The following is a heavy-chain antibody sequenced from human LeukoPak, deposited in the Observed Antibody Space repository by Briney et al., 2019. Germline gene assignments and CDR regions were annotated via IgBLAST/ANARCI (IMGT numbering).Heavy chain of an antibody. J-gene: IGHJ4*02. Sequence: NHGGSLRLSCAASGFPFGTYSMNWVRQAPGKGLEWVSSISSSSRYIYYADSVKGRFTISRDNAKNSLYLQMNSLRAEDTAVYYCARDYDSSGYYVFDYWGQGTLVTVSS. V-gene: IGHV3-21*01. CDR1: GFPFGTYS. D-gene: IGHD3-22*01. CDR3: ARDYDSSGYYVFDY. CDR2: ISSSSRYI.